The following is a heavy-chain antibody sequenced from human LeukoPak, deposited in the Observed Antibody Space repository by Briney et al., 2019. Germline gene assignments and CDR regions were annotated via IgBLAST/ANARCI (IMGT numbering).Heavy chain of an antibody. CDR3: TREASSSWPNWFDP. V-gene: IGHV1-18*01. D-gene: IGHD6-13*01. CDR1: GYTFISYG. Sequence: ASVKVSCKASGYTFISYGISWVRQASGQGLEWMGWISGYNGDTKYTQKFQGRVTMTTDTSTSTAYMELRSLRSDDTAVYYCTREASSSWPNWFDPWGQGTLVIVSS. CDR2: ISGYNGDT. J-gene: IGHJ5*02.